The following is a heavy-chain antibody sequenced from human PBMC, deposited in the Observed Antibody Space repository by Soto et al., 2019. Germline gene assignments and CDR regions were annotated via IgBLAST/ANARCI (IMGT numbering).Heavy chain of an antibody. CDR1: GFTFSSYA. CDR2: ISYDGSNK. D-gene: IGHD3-3*01. Sequence: QVQLVESGGGVVQPGRSLRLSCAASGFTFSSYAMHWVRQAPGKGLEWVAVISYDGSNKYYADSVRGRFTISRDNSKNTLYLQRNSLRAKDTDVYYCARDHEWSADYWGQGTLVTVSS. V-gene: IGHV3-30-3*01. J-gene: IGHJ4*02. CDR3: ARDHEWSADY.